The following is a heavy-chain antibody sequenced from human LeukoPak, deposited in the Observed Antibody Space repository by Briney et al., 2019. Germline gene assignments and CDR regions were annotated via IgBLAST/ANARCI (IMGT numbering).Heavy chain of an antibody. CDR3: ARDRSITISNDSFDY. Sequence: PGGSLRLSCAASGFTFSSYGMHWVRQAPGKGLEWVAFIRYDGSNKYYADPVKGRFTISRDNSKNTLYLQMNSLRAEDTAVYYCARDRSITISNDSFDYWGQGTLVTVSS. V-gene: IGHV3-30*02. J-gene: IGHJ4*02. CDR2: IRYDGSNK. CDR1: GFTFSSYG. D-gene: IGHD3-3*01.